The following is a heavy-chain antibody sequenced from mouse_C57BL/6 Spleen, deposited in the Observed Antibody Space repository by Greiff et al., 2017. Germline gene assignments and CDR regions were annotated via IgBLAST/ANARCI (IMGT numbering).Heavy chain of an antibody. V-gene: IGHV1-69*01. J-gene: IGHJ2*01. CDR1: GYTFTSYW. D-gene: IGHD2-3*01. CDR3: ARWGLLPCDY. CDR2: IDPSDSYT. Sequence: QVQLQQPGAELVMPGASVKLSCKASGYTFTSYWMHWVKQRPGQGLEWIGEIDPSDSYTNYNQKFKGKSTLTVDKSSSTAYMQLSSLTSEDSAVYYCARWGLLPCDYWGQGTTRTVSS.